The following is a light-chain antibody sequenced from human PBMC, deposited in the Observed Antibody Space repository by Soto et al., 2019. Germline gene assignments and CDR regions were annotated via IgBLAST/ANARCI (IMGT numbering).Light chain of an antibody. CDR1: QNISYY. J-gene: IGKJ1*01. CDR3: QQSYTTPWT. Sequence: DIQMTQSPSPLSASVGDRLTITCRASQNISYYLNWFQQRPGKAPQLLIFGASNLHIGVPPRFSGSGSGTDFALTISSLQPEDFATYHCQQSYTTPWTFGQGTKV. CDR2: GAS. V-gene: IGKV1-39*01.